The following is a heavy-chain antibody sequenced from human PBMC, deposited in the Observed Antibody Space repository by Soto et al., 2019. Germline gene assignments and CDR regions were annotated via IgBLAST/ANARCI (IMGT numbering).Heavy chain of an antibody. CDR2: IYYSGST. CDR3: ARPKMDYDSTGYYFDY. D-gene: IGHD3-22*01. CDR1: GGSISSSSYY. V-gene: IGHV4-39*01. Sequence: SETLSLTCTVSGGSISSSSYYWGWIRQPPGKGLEWIGSIYYSGSTYYTPSLKSRVTISLDTSKNQFSLKLSSVTAADTAVYYCARPKMDYDSTGYYFDYWGQGNLVTVSS. J-gene: IGHJ4*02.